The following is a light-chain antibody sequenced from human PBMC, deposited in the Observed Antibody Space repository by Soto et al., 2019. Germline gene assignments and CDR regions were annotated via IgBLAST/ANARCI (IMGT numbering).Light chain of an antibody. CDR2: GTT. V-gene: IGKV1-39*01. Sequence: DIQMTQSPSSLSASVGDRVTITCRASQSIDDYLNWYQQKPGKAPKLLLYGTTMLESGAPSTFSGSRSGTDFTLTISSLRPEDFATYYCQQSHSLPLTFGGGTKVEIK. CDR1: QSIDDY. J-gene: IGKJ4*01. CDR3: QQSHSLPLT.